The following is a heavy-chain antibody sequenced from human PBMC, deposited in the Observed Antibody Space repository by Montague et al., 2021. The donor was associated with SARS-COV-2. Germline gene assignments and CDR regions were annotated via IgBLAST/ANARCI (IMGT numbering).Heavy chain of an antibody. CDR2: ISGSGGST. J-gene: IGHJ6*02. Sequence: SMRLSCEAYGFTFSSYALSWVRQAPGKGLEWVSAISGSGGSTYYVDSVKGRFTISRDNSKNTLYLQMNSLRAEDTAVYYCAKVGSSWYHGYYYGMDVWGQGTTVTVSS. D-gene: IGHD6-13*01. V-gene: IGHV3-23*01. CDR3: AKVGSSWYHGYYYGMDV. CDR1: GFTFSSYA.